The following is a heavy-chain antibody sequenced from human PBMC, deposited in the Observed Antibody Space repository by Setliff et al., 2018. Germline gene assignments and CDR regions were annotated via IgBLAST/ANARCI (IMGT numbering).Heavy chain of an antibody. Sequence: PSETLSLTCTVSGYSISSGYIWGWIRQPPGKGLEWVSSISTGNNGRHADSVKGRFTISRDNGQNSVYLQMNSLRDEDTAVYYCTRDENIANTGPFRHWGQGTLVTVSS. CDR1: GYSISSGYI. J-gene: IGHJ1*01. CDR3: TRDENIANTGPFRH. V-gene: IGHV3-21*01. D-gene: IGHD2-8*02. CDR2: ISTGNNGR.